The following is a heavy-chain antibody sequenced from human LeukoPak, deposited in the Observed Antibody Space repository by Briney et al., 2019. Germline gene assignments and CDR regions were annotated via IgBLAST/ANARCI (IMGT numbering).Heavy chain of an antibody. Sequence: GASVKVSCKVSGYTLTELSMHWVRQAPGKGLEWMGGFDPEDGETIYAQKFQGRVTMTTDTSTSTAYMELRSLRSDDTAVYYCARLSDGDSGSWAHAFDIWGQGTMVTVSS. CDR2: FDPEDGET. D-gene: IGHD3-22*01. V-gene: IGHV1-24*01. J-gene: IGHJ3*02. CDR1: GYTLTELS. CDR3: ARLSDGDSGSWAHAFDI.